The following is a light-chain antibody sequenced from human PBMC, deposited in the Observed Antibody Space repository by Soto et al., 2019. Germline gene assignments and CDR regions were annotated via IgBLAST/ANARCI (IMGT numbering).Light chain of an antibody. CDR1: SSDVGSYNY. CDR2: EVS. CDR3: TSYTSSNTHVL. V-gene: IGLV2-14*01. Sequence: QSALTQPASMSGSPGQSITISCTGTSSDVGSYNYVSWYQHHPGKAPKLMIYEVSNRPSGVSNRFSGSKSGNTASLTISGLQAEDEADYYCTSYTSSNTHVLFGGGTKLTVL. J-gene: IGLJ2*01.